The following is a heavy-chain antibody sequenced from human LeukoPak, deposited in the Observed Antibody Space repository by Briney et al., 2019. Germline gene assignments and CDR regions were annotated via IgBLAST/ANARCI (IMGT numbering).Heavy chain of an antibody. Sequence: GGSLRLSCAASGFTFSSYAMHWVRQAPGKGLEWVAVISYDGSNKYYADSVKGRFTISRDNSKNTLYLQMNSLRAEDTAAYYCARDLVGATAIFYFDYWGQGTLVTVSS. CDR1: GFTFSSYA. CDR3: ARDLVGATAIFYFDY. D-gene: IGHD1-26*01. CDR2: ISYDGSNK. J-gene: IGHJ4*02. V-gene: IGHV3-30*04.